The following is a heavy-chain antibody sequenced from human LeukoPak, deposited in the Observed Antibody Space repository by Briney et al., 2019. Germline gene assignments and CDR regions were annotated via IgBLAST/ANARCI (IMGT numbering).Heavy chain of an antibody. CDR2: IYYSGST. CDR3: ARVSAEWLKYYYYYYMDV. CDR1: GGSISSYY. Sequence: SETLSLTCTVSGGSISSYYWSWIRQPPGKGLEWIGYIYYSGSTNYNPSLRSRVTISVDTSKNQFSLKLSSVTAAGTAVYYCARVSAEWLKYYYYYYMDVWGKGTTVTVSS. D-gene: IGHD6-19*01. J-gene: IGHJ6*03. V-gene: IGHV4-59*01.